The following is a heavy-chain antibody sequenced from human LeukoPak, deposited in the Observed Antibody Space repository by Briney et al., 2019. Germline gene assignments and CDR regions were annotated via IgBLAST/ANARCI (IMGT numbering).Heavy chain of an antibody. D-gene: IGHD3-22*01. J-gene: IGHJ4*02. CDR3: ARANPNYYDSSGPAPYYFDY. Sequence: SETLSLTCTVSGGSISSYYWSWIRQPPGKGLEWIGYIYYSGSTNYNPSLRSRVTISVDTSKNQFSLKLSSVTAADTAVYYCARANPNYYDSSGPAPYYFDYWGQGTLVTVSS. CDR2: IYYSGST. CDR1: GGSISSYY. V-gene: IGHV4-59*01.